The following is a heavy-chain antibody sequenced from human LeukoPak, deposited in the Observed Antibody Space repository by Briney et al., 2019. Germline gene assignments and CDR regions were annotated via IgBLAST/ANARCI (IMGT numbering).Heavy chain of an antibody. V-gene: IGHV3-66*01. D-gene: IGHD2-2*02. CDR2: IYSGGST. CDR1: GFTVSSNY. Sequence: GGSLILSCAASGFTVSSNYMSWVRQAPGKGLEWVSVIYSGGSTYYADSVKGRFTISRDNSKNTLCLQMNSLRAEDTAVYYCAKYLNYYYMDVWGKGTTVTVSS. J-gene: IGHJ6*03. CDR3: AKYLNYYYMDV.